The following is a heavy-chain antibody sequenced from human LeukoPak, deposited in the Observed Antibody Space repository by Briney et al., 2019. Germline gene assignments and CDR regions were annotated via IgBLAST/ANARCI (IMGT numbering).Heavy chain of an antibody. V-gene: IGHV3-49*03. CDR3: VRYSGDADY. CDR1: GFTFDNYA. J-gene: IGHJ4*02. D-gene: IGHD5-12*01. CDR2: ITSKIYRGTT. Sequence: PGGSLRLSRTASGFTFDNYAMSCFRQAPGKGLEWVGFITSKIYRGTTEYAASVKGRSTISRDDSKSIAYLQMTSLKSEDTAVYYCVRYSGDADYGGQGTLVSVSS.